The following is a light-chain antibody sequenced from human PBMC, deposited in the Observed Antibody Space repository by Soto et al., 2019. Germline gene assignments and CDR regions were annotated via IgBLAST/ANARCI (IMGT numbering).Light chain of an antibody. Sequence: NFMLTQPHSVSESPGKTVTISCTRSSGSIASNYVQWYQQRPGSAPTPVIYEVSSRPSGVSNRFSGSKSGNTASLTISGLQAEDEAYYYCSSYTTSTSFILFGGGTKLTVL. CDR2: EVS. V-gene: IGLV6-57*04. J-gene: IGLJ2*01. CDR1: SGSIASNY. CDR3: SSYTTSTSFIL.